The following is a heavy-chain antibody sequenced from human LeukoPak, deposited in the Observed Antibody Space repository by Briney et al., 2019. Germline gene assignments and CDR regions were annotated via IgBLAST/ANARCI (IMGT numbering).Heavy chain of an antibody. D-gene: IGHD1-20*01. J-gene: IGHJ4*02. CDR3: AGLPRYNWNEPLDY. Sequence: SVKVSCKASGYTFSDYYIHWVRQAPGQGLEWMGCIKPNSGGTKYAQTFQGRVTMTGDTSINTAYMELSRLTYDDTAVYYCAGLPRYNWNEPLDYWGQGTLVTVSS. V-gene: IGHV1-2*02. CDR1: GYTFSDYY. CDR2: IKPNSGGT.